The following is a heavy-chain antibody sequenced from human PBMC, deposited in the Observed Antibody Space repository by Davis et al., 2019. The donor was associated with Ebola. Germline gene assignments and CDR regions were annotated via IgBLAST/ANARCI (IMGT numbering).Heavy chain of an antibody. CDR1: GFTFSSYG. J-gene: IGHJ4*02. CDR3: TRDIATVVFDY. D-gene: IGHD2-15*01. Sequence: GESLKISCAASGFTFSSYGMHWVRQAPGKGLEWVAVIWYDGSNKYYADSVKGRFTISRDNSKNSVYLQMNSLRDEDTAVYYCTRDIATVVFDYWGQGTLVTVSS. CDR2: IWYDGSNK. V-gene: IGHV3-33*01.